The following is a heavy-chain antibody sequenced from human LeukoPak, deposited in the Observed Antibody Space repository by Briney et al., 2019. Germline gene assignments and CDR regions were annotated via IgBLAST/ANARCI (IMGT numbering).Heavy chain of an antibody. V-gene: IGHV1-8*01. CDR3: ARADNDFWSGYDAFDI. D-gene: IGHD3-3*01. CDR1: GYTFTSYD. J-gene: IGHJ3*02. Sequence: ASVKVSCKASGYTFTSYDINWVRQATGQGPEWMGWMNPNSGNTGYAQKFQGRVTMTRNTSISTAYMELSGLRSEDTAVYYCARADNDFWSGYDAFDIWGQGTMVTVS. CDR2: MNPNSGNT.